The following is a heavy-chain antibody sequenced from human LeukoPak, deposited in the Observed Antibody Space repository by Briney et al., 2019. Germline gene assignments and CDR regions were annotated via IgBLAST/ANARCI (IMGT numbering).Heavy chain of an antibody. J-gene: IGHJ6*03. CDR1: GYTFTSYF. Sequence: GASVKVSCKASGYTFTSYFMHWVRQAPGQGLEWMGIINPSGGRISNAQKFQGRITLTRDTSTSTVYMELSSLRSEDTAVYFCARAFGYELYYYYMDVWGKGTTVTVSS. CDR2: INPSGGRI. D-gene: IGHD5-12*01. CDR3: ARAFGYELYYYYMDV. V-gene: IGHV1-46*01.